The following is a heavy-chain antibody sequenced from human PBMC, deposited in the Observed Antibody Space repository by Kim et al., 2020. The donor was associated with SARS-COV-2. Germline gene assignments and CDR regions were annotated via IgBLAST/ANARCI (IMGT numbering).Heavy chain of an antibody. Sequence: NYAQKFQGRVTITADESTSTAYMELSSLRSEDTAVYYCARDRRIGLAFDIWGQGTMVTVSS. CDR3: ARDRRIGLAFDI. V-gene: IGHV1-69*01. D-gene: IGHD2-15*01. J-gene: IGHJ3*02.